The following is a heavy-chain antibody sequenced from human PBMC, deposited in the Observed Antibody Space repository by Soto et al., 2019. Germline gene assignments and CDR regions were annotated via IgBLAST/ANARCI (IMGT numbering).Heavy chain of an antibody. Sequence: ASVKVSCKASGYTFTSYGISWVRQAPGQGLEWMGWISAYNGNTNYAQKLQGRVTITTDTSTSTAYMELSSLRSDDTAVYYCARDRNSGYDYEISYYMDVWGKGTTVTVSS. CDR3: ARDRNSGYDYEISYYMDV. CDR2: ISAYNGNT. D-gene: IGHD5-12*01. J-gene: IGHJ6*03. V-gene: IGHV1-18*01. CDR1: GYTFTSYG.